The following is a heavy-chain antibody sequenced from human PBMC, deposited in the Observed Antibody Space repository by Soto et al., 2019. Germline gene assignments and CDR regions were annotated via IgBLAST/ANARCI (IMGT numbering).Heavy chain of an antibody. Sequence: QVQLVQSGAEVKKPGASVKVSCKASGYTFTAFGISWVRQAPGQGLEWMGWISAYNDNTNYAEKLPGRVTMTSETSTSTANVELRSSRFDETAVYYCARAYCDSSSCYDPDCWGQGTLVTISS. CDR1: GYTFTAFG. CDR2: ISAYNDNT. D-gene: IGHD2-2*01. V-gene: IGHV1-18*01. J-gene: IGHJ4*02. CDR3: ARAYCDSSSCYDPDC.